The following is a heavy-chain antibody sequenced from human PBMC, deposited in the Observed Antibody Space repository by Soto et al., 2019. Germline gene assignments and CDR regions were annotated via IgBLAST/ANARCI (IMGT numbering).Heavy chain of an antibody. D-gene: IGHD2-15*01. CDR1: GYTFTSYG. CDR3: ARGVVAANYYYYYGMDV. J-gene: IGHJ6*02. CDR2: ISAYNGNT. V-gene: IGHV1-18*01. Sequence: GASVKVSCKASGYTFTSYGISWVRQAPGQGLEWMGWISAYNGNTNYAQKLQGRVTMTTDTSTSTAYMELRSLRSDDTAVYYCARGVVAANYYYYYGMDVWGQGTTVTVSS.